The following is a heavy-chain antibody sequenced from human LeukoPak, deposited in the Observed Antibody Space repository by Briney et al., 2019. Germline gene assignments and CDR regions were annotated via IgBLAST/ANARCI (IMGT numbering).Heavy chain of an antibody. CDR3: AKGGTRGTYYFDY. J-gene: IGHJ4*02. CDR2: ISSSGSTI. V-gene: IGHV3-48*03. Sequence: AGGSLRLSCAASGFTFSSYEMNWVRQAPGKGLEWVSYISSSGSTIYYADSVKGRFTISRDISKNTLYLQMSSLTAEDTAVYYCAKGGTRGTYYFDYWGQGALVTVSS. D-gene: IGHD1-1*01. CDR1: GFTFSSYE.